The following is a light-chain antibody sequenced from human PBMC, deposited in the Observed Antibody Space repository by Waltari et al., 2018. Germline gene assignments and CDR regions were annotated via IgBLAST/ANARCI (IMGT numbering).Light chain of an antibody. Sequence: YDLTQPSSVSVSPGQTATITCSGDVLAEKYVRWFQRKPGQAPTLILYKDTERPSGIPERFSGSSSGSTVTLTIRGALLEDEADYHCHAAADNNWFFGGGTKLTVL. CDR3: HAAADNNWF. CDR1: VLAEKY. J-gene: IGLJ2*01. CDR2: KDT. V-gene: IGLV3-27*01.